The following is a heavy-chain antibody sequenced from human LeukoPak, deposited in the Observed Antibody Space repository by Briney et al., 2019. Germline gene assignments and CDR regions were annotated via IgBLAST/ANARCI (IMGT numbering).Heavy chain of an antibody. J-gene: IGHJ5*02. CDR2: IYTSGST. CDR3: ARDLQSIVVVPAASGWFDP. V-gene: IGHV4-4*07. Sequence: SETLSLTCTVSGGSISSYYWSWIRQPAGKGLEWIGRIYTSGSTNYNPSLKSRVTISVDTSKNQFSLKLSSVTAADTAVYYCARDLQSIVVVPAASGWFDPWGQGTLVTVSS. CDR1: GGSISSYY. D-gene: IGHD2-2*01.